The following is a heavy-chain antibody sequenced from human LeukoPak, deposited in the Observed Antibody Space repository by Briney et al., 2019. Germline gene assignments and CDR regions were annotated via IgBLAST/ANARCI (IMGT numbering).Heavy chain of an antibody. V-gene: IGHV3-23*01. CDR2: ISGSGGST. D-gene: IGHD6-19*01. CDR3: AKIPYSSGWVQNWFDP. Sequence: GGSLRLSCAASGFTFSSYAMSWVRQAPGKGLEWVSAISGSGGSTYYADSVKGRFTISRDNSKNTLYLQMDSLRAEDTAVYYCAKIPYSSGWVQNWFDPWGQGTLVTVSS. CDR1: GFTFSSYA. J-gene: IGHJ5*02.